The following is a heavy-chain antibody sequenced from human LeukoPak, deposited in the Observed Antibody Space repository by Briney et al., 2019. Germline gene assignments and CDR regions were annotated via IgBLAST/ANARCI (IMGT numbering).Heavy chain of an antibody. D-gene: IGHD3-3*01. J-gene: IGHJ6*03. CDR1: GFNFSKYW. CDR2: IKQDGREK. V-gene: IGHV3-7*03. CDR3: AKPLGPTPYDFWSGRPLDYYYYMDV. Sequence: PGGSLRLSCVASGFNFSKYWMSWVRQAPGKGLEWVANIKQDGREKNYVDSVKGRFTISRDNAKNSLYLQMNSLRAEDTAVYYCAKPLGPTPYDFWSGRPLDYYYYMDVWGKGTTVTVSS.